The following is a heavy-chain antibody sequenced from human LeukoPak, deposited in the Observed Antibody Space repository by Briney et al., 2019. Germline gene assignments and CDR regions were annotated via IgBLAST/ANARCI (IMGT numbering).Heavy chain of an antibody. CDR3: ARGMYYSASGGFDY. V-gene: IGHV3-48*02. CDR2: ISSSSGII. CDR1: GFTFYDSS. Sequence: PGGSLRLSCAASGFTFYDSSLNWVRQAPGKGLGWVSYISSSSGIIYYADSVKGRFTISRDNAKNSLYLQVNSLRDEDTAVYYCARGMYYSASGGFDYWGQGTLVTVSS. J-gene: IGHJ4*02. D-gene: IGHD3-10*01.